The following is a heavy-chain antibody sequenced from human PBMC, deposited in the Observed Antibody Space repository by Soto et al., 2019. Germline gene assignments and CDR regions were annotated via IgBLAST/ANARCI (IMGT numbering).Heavy chain of an antibody. CDR2: IYSGGST. Sequence: GGSLSLSCAASGFTVSSNYMSWVRQAPGKGLEWVSVIYSGGSTYYADSVKGRFTISRDNSKNTLYLQMNSLRAEDTAVYYCARGPPGRFGELLLDYWGQGTLVTVSS. V-gene: IGHV3-53*01. CDR3: ARGPPGRFGELLLDY. D-gene: IGHD3-10*01. J-gene: IGHJ4*02. CDR1: GFTVSSNY.